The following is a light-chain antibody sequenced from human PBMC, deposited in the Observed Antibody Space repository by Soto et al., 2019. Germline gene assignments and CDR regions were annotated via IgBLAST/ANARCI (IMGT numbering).Light chain of an antibody. CDR3: SSYTSSSSV. V-gene: IGLV2-14*01. Sequence: QSALTQPASVSGSPGQSITISCTGTSSDVGGYNYVSWYQQHPGKAPKLMIYDVSNRPSGVSNHFSGSKSGNTASLTISGLQAEDEADYYCSSYTSSSSVFGGGTKVTVL. CDR2: DVS. CDR1: SSDVGGYNY. J-gene: IGLJ2*01.